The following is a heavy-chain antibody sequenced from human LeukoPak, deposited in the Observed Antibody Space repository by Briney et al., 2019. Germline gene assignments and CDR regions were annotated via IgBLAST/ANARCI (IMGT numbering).Heavy chain of an antibody. D-gene: IGHD2-2*01. J-gene: IGHJ4*02. CDR3: AKNIRGQLLRGFNY. Sequence: GGSLRLSCAACGFTSEASAMSWVRQAPGKGLEWVAVITGGGESTYYADSVKGRFTISRDNSKKTLFLQVNSLRAEDTAVYFCAKNIRGQLLRGFNYWGQGIVVTVSS. CDR2: ITGGGEST. CDR1: GFTSEASA. V-gene: IGHV3-23*01.